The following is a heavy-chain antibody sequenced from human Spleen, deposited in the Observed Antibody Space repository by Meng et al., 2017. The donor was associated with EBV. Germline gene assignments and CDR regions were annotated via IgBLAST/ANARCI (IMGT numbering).Heavy chain of an antibody. V-gene: IGHV1-18*01. Sequence: QVQLVQSGAEVKKPGASVKVSCKASGYTFTTYGITWVRQAPGQGLEWMGWVSAYNGNTNFAQKFQDRVTLTTDTSTNTAFMEVKSLRSDDTAVYYCAREAYNSGWNDFWGQGTLVTVSS. CDR1: GYTFTTYG. D-gene: IGHD6-19*01. CDR3: AREAYNSGWNDF. CDR2: VSAYNGNT. J-gene: IGHJ4*02.